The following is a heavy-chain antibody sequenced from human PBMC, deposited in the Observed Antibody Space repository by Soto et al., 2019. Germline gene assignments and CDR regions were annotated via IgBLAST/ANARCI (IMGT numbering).Heavy chain of an antibody. CDR3: ASKSYYYGSGSYYDYYYYGMDV. Sequence: PSETLSLTCTVSGGSFSPNYWAWIRQPPGKGLEWIGYIYYAGTTSYNPSLKSRVTITLETSKSQFSLRLTSVTASDTAVYYCASKSYYYGSGSYYDYYYYGMDVWGQGTTVTVSS. D-gene: IGHD3-10*01. J-gene: IGHJ6*02. V-gene: IGHV4-59*08. CDR2: IYYAGTT. CDR1: GGSFSPNY.